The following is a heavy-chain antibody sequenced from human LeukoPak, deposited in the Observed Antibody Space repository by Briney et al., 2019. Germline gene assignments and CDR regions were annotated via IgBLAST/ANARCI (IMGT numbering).Heavy chain of an antibody. CDR1: GGPISSYY. CDR3: ARLSDY. V-gene: IGHV4-59*08. J-gene: IGHJ4*02. CDR2: IYYSGST. Sequence: ASETLSLTCTVSGGPISSYYWSWIRQPPGKGLEWIGYIYYSGSTNYNPSLKSRVTISVDTSKNQFSLKLSSVTAADTAVYYCARLSDYWGQGTLVTVSS.